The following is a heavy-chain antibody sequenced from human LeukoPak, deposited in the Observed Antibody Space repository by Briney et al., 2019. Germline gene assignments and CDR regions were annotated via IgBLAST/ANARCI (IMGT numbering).Heavy chain of an antibody. Sequence: ASVTVSFKASGYTFTNYGISWVRQAPGQGLEWMGWISAYNGNTNYAQKLQGRVTMTTDTSTSTAYMELRSLRSDDTAVYYCARDGVSEVYYYYMDVWGKGTTVTVSS. CDR3: ARDGVSEVYYYYMDV. D-gene: IGHD2-8*01. V-gene: IGHV1-18*01. J-gene: IGHJ6*03. CDR1: GYTFTNYG. CDR2: ISAYNGNT.